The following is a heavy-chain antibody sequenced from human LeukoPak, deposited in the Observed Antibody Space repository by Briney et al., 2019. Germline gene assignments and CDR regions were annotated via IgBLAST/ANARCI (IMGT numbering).Heavy chain of an antibody. CDR2: IYTSGST. Sequence: SQTLSLTCTVSGGSISSGSYYWSWIRQPAGKGLEWIGRIYTSGSTNYNPSLKSRVTISVDTSKNQFSLKLSSVTAADTAVYYCARDVVDYDFWIGYSYWYFDLWGRGTLVTVSS. J-gene: IGHJ2*01. D-gene: IGHD3-3*01. CDR1: GGSISSGSYY. V-gene: IGHV4-61*02. CDR3: ARDVVDYDFWIGYSYWYFDL.